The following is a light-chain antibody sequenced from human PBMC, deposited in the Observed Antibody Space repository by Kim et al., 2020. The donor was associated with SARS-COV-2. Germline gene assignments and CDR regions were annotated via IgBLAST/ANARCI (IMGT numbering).Light chain of an antibody. Sequence: LGPTTRITCGGNNIGSKNVPWYQQKPGQAPVLVIYRDNDRPSGIPERFSGSNSGNTATLTISRAQVGDEADYYCQVWDSDSSTYVFGTGTKVTVL. CDR1: NIGSKN. V-gene: IGLV3-9*01. J-gene: IGLJ1*01. CDR3: QVWDSDSSTYV. CDR2: RDN.